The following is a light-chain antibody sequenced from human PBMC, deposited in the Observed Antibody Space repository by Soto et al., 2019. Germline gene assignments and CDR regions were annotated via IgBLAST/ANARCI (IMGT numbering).Light chain of an antibody. CDR1: QSISSW. CDR2: DAS. J-gene: IGKJ2*01. V-gene: IGKV1-5*01. Sequence: DIQMTQSPSTLSASVGDRVTITCRASQSISSWLAWYQQKPGKAPKLLIYDASSLESGVPSRFSGSGSGTEFTLPISSLQHDDFATYYCQQYNSYSYPFGQGTKLEIK. CDR3: QQYNSYSYP.